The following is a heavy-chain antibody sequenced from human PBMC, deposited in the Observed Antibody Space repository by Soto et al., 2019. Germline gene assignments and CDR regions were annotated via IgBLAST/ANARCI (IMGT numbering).Heavy chain of an antibody. V-gene: IGHV3-23*01. CDR2: ISGSGGST. Sequence: GGSLRLSCAASGFTFSSYAMSWVRQAPGKGLEWVSAISGSGGSTYYADSVKGRFTISRDNSKNTLYLQMNSLRAEDTAVYYCAKEGAGYSSSWYGGYYYYGMDVWGQGTTVTVSS. D-gene: IGHD6-13*01. J-gene: IGHJ6*02. CDR1: GFTFSSYA. CDR3: AKEGAGYSSSWYGGYYYYGMDV.